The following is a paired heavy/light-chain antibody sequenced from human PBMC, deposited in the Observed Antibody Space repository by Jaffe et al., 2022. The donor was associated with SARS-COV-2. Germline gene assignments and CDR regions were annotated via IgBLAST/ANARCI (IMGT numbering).Heavy chain of an antibody. CDR2: ISSSSRHI. V-gene: IGHV3-21*06. CDR3: ARDRTQLRHDSTGSVDY. J-gene: IGHJ4*02. D-gene: IGHD3-22*01. Sequence: EVQLVESGGGLVKPGGSLRISCAASGFTFSSYGMNWVRQAPGKGLEWVSSISSSSRHIQDADSVKGRFTISRDNAKNSLYLQMNGLRADDTAVYYCARDRTQLRHDSTGSVDYWGQGTLVTVSS. CDR1: GFTFSSYG.
Light chain of an antibody. CDR3: QQYNNWPYT. CDR2: GAS. CDR1: QSVSTN. V-gene: IGKV3-15*01. J-gene: IGKJ2*01. Sequence: EKVMTQSPATLSVSPGERATLSCRASQSVSTNLAWYQQKPGQAPRLLIYGASTRATGIPARFSGSGSGTEFTLTISSLQSEDFAVYYCQQYNNWPYTFGQGTKVEIK.